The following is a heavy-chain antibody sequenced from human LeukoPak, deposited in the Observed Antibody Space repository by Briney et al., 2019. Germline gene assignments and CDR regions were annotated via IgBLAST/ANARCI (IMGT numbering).Heavy chain of an antibody. CDR3: ARETKGATTELDY. CDR1: GYTFTGYY. J-gene: IGHJ4*02. Sequence: ASVKVSCKASGYTFTGYYMHWMRQAPGQGLEWMGWINPNSGGTNYAQKFQGWVTMTRDTSISTAYMELSRLRSDDTAVYYCARETKGATTELDYWGQGTLVTVSS. V-gene: IGHV1-2*04. CDR2: INPNSGGT. D-gene: IGHD4-17*01.